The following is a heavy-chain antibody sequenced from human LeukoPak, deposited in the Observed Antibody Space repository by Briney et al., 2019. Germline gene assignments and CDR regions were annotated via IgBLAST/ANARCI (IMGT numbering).Heavy chain of an antibody. CDR2: IKQDGSEK. Sequence: GGSLRHSCAASGFTFSSYWMSWVRQAPGKGLEWVANIKQDGSEKYYVDSVKGRFTISRDNAKNSLYLQMNSLRAEDTAVYYCARATASNWFDPWGQGTLVTVSS. J-gene: IGHJ5*02. CDR1: GFTFSSYW. V-gene: IGHV3-7*01. CDR3: ARATASNWFDP. D-gene: IGHD2-21*01.